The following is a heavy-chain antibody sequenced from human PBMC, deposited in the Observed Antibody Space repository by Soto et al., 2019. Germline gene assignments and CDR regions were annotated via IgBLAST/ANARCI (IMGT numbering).Heavy chain of an antibody. CDR1: GFTFSNYA. J-gene: IGHJ3*02. CDR3: ARDQRDDAFDI. CDR2: ISYDGSNK. V-gene: IGHV3-30-3*01. Sequence: QVQLVESGGGVVQPGRSLRLSCAASGFTFSNYAMQWVRQAPGKGLEWVAVISYDGSNKYYADSVKGRFTISRDNSKNTRYLQMNSLRAEDTAVYYCARDQRDDAFDIWGQGTMVTVSS.